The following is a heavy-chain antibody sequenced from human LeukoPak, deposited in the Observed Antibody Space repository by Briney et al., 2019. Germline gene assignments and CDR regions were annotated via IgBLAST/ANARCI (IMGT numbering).Heavy chain of an antibody. CDR3: ARLDSGYLPDH. V-gene: IGHV3-11*04. D-gene: IGHD3-22*01. CDR2: ITSSGDSI. Sequence: PGGSLRLSCAASGLTVSSSYMSWVRQAPGKGLEWVAHITSSGDSIFYADSVKGRFTISRDNAKNSLYLQMHRLSAEDTAVYYCARLDSGYLPDHWGQGTLVTVSS. CDR1: GLTVSSSY. J-gene: IGHJ4*02.